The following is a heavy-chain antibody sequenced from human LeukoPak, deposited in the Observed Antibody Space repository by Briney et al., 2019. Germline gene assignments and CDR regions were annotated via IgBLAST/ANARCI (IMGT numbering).Heavy chain of an antibody. CDR1: GYSISTGYY. Sequence: PSETLSLTCTVSGYSISTGYYWCWIRQPPGKGLEWIGSIYHSGNTYYNPSLKSRVTISVDTSKNQFSLKLSSVTAADTAVYYCARAYDYRGYFFYYYMDVWGKGTTVTVSS. CDR3: ARAYDYRGYFFYYYMDV. J-gene: IGHJ6*03. V-gene: IGHV4-38-2*02. D-gene: IGHD4/OR15-4a*01. CDR2: IYHSGNT.